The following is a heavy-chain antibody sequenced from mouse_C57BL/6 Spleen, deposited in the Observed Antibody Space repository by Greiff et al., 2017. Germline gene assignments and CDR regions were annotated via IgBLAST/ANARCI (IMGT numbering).Heavy chain of an antibody. D-gene: IGHD1-1*01. CDR1: GFNIKDYY. J-gene: IGHJ4*01. CDR3: DYGSSTYAMDY. V-gene: IGHV14-2*01. CDR2: IDPEDGET. Sequence: EVKLQESGAELVKPGASVKLSCTASGFNIKDYYMHWVKQRTEQGLEWIGRIDPEDGETKYAPKFQGKATITADTSSNTAYLQLSSLTSEDSAVYYCDYGSSTYAMDYWGQGTSVTVSS.